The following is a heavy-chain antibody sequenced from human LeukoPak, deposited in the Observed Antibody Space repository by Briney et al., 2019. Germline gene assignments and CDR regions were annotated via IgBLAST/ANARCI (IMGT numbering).Heavy chain of an antibody. J-gene: IGHJ4*02. CDR2: IYSGGST. CDR3: ARAYCGGDCYHDY. Sequence: GGSLRLSCAAPEFSVGSNYMTWVRQAPGKGLEWVSLIYSGGSTYYADSVKGRFTISRDNSKYTLYLQMNSLRAEDTAVYYCARAYCGGDCYHDYWGQGTLVTVSS. CDR1: EFSVGSNY. D-gene: IGHD2-21*02. V-gene: IGHV3-66*02.